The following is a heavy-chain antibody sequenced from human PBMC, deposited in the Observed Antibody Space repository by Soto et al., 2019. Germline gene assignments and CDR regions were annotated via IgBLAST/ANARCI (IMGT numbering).Heavy chain of an antibody. CDR3: ATQDYGDYGRDY. J-gene: IGHJ4*02. Sequence: EVQLVESGGGLVQPGGSLRLSCAASGFTFSSYSMNWVRQAPGKGLEGVSYISSSSSTIYYADSVKGRFTISRDNAKNSLYLQMNSLRDEDTAVYYCATQDYGDYGRDYWGQGTLVTVSS. V-gene: IGHV3-48*02. CDR2: ISSSSSTI. CDR1: GFTFSSYS. D-gene: IGHD4-17*01.